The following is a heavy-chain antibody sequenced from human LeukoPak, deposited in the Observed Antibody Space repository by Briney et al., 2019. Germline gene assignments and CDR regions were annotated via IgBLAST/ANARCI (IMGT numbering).Heavy chain of an antibody. J-gene: IGHJ6*03. D-gene: IGHD3-3*01. CDR2: ISASGGST. CDR1: GFTFSSYA. CDR3: AKCLGWRDTIFWRPAYMDV. V-gene: IGHV3-23*01. Sequence: GGSLRLSCAASGFTFSSYAMSWVRQAPGKGLEWVSAISASGGSTYYADSVKGRFTISRDNSKNTLYLQMNSLRAEDTAVYYCAKCLGWRDTIFWRPAYMDVWGKGTTVTVSS.